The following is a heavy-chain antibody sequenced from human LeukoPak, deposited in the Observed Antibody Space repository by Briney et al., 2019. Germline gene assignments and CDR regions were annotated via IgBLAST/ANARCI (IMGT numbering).Heavy chain of an antibody. Sequence: SVKVSCKASGGTFISYAISWVRQAPGQGLEWMGGIIPIFGTANYAQKFQGRVTITADESTSTAYMELSSLRSEDTAVYYCARQFRGVDYYYYYGMDVWGQGTTVTVSS. J-gene: IGHJ6*02. CDR3: ARQFRGVDYYYYYGMDV. CDR1: GGTFISYA. D-gene: IGHD3-10*01. CDR2: IIPIFGTA. V-gene: IGHV1-69*13.